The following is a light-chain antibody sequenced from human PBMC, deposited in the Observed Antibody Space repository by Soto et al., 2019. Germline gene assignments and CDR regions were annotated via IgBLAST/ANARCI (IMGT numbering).Light chain of an antibody. J-gene: IGLJ2*01. CDR1: SEHTTYA. Sequence: QSVLTQSPSASASLGASVKLTCTLSSEHTTYAIAWYQQQPKKGPRYLIKLNSDGSHTKGDGIPDRFSGSSSGAERYLSISSLQSEDEADYYCQTWGTGIVFGGGTKVTVL. V-gene: IGLV4-69*01. CDR2: LNSDGSH. CDR3: QTWGTGIV.